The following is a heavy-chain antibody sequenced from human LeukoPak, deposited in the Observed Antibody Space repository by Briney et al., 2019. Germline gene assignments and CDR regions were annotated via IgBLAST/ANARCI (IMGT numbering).Heavy chain of an antibody. J-gene: IGHJ4*02. CDR2: MNPNSGDT. Sequence: GASVKVSCKASGYTFTSYDINWVRQATGQGHEWMGWMNPNSGDTGYAQKFQGRVTMTRNTSISTAYMELSSLRSEDTAVYYCARASKGLWFGELLSLRSYYFDYWGQGTLVTVSS. CDR3: ARASKGLWFGELLSLRSYYFDY. V-gene: IGHV1-8*01. D-gene: IGHD3-10*01. CDR1: GYTFTSYD.